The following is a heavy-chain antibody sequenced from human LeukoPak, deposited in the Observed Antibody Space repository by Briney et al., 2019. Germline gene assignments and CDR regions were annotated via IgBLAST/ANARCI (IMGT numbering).Heavy chain of an antibody. Sequence: GRSLRLSCAASGFTFSSYSMNWVRQAPGKGLEWVSSISGTSSFIYYADSVKGRFTISRDNAKNSLYLQMNSLRAEDTAVYYCARDWGIAARPHNWFDPWGQGTLVTVSS. D-gene: IGHD6-6*01. CDR3: ARDWGIAARPHNWFDP. J-gene: IGHJ5*02. CDR1: GFTFSSYS. CDR2: ISGTSSFI. V-gene: IGHV3-21*01.